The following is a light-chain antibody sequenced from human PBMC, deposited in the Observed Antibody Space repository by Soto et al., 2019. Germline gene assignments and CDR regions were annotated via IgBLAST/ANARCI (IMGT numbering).Light chain of an antibody. CDR2: EGS. V-gene: IGLV2-23*03. CDR1: NKEIGSYNL. CDR3: CSYAGSSTFNV. Sequence: HSVLTQPASVAGSPGQSSTISCTGTNKEIGSYNLVSWYQQRPGKAPKLMIYEGSKRPSGVSNRFSGSKSGNTASLTISGLQAEDEADYYCCSYAGSSTFNVFGTGTKVTVL. J-gene: IGLJ1*01.